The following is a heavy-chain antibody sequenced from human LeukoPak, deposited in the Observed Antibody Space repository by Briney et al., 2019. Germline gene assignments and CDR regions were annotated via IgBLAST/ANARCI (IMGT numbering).Heavy chain of an antibody. V-gene: IGHV3-7*01. CDR3: AREGITAAADY. D-gene: IGHD6-13*01. Sequence: GGSLRLSCAASGFSFSSFWMSWGRQAPGKGLEWVANIKQDGSEKYYVDSVKGRFTISRDNAKNSLYLQLNSLQAEDTAVYYCAREGITAAADYWGQGTLVTVSS. CDR2: IKQDGSEK. CDR1: GFSFSSFW. J-gene: IGHJ4*02.